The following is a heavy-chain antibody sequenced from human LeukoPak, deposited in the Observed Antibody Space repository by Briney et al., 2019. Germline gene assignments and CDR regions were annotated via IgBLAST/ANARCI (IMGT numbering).Heavy chain of an antibody. CDR1: GYTFTGYY. D-gene: IGHD3-3*01. V-gene: IGHV1-2*06. J-gene: IGHJ5*02. CDR3: ARDYDFWSGYFGGFDLVQPNWFDP. Sequence: GASVKVSCKASGYTFTGYYMHWVRQAPGQGLEWMGRINPNSGGTNYAQKFQGRVTMTRDTSISTAYMELSRLRSDDTAVYYCARDYDFWSGYFGGFDLVQPNWFDPWGQGTLVTVSS. CDR2: INPNSGGT.